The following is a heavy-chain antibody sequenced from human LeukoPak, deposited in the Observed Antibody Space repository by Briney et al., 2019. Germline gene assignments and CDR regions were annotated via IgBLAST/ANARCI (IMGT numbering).Heavy chain of an antibody. CDR3: ARGPNGLPYDY. V-gene: IGHV1-2*02. D-gene: IGHD5-12*01. CDR1: GNTFAGYY. Sequence: GASVRVSCKAAGNTFAGYYVHWVRQAPGQGLEWMGWINTNSGATNFAQNFQGRVTMTRDTSISTAYMELSRLRSDDTAVYYCARGPNGLPYDYWGQGTLVTVSS. J-gene: IGHJ4*02. CDR2: INTNSGAT.